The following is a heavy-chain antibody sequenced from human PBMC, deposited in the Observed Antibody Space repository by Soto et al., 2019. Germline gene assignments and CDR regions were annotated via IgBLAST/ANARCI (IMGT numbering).Heavy chain of an antibody. CDR2: IKQDGSEK. Sequence: PGGSLRLSCAASGFTFSSYGMHWVRQAPGKGLEWVANIKQDGSEKYYVDSVKGRFTISRDNAKNSLYLQMNSLRAEDTAVYYCARDPVSRLRYFDWFRGYDAFDIWGQGTMVTVSS. CDR3: ARDPVSRLRYFDWFRGYDAFDI. V-gene: IGHV3-7*01. D-gene: IGHD3-9*01. J-gene: IGHJ3*02. CDR1: GFTFSSYG.